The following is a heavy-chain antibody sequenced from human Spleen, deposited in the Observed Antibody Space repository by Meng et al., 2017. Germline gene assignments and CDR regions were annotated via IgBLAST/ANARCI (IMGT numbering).Heavy chain of an antibody. V-gene: IGHV4-34*01. CDR3: ARFSGSGWYV. Sequence: QVQLQQWGAGLLKPSETLSLTCVGSGGSFSDYYWSWIRQPPGKGLEWIGEINHSGSTNYNPSLKSRVTISVDTSKNQFSLKLSSVTAADTAVYYCARFSGSGWYVWGQGTLVTVSS. J-gene: IGHJ4*02. D-gene: IGHD6-19*01. CDR1: GGSFSDYY. CDR2: INHSGST.